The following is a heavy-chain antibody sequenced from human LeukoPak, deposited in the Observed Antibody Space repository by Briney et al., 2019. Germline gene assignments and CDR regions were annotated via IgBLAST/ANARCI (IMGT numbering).Heavy chain of an antibody. CDR3: ARVRILWFGELLSNWFDP. CDR2: IYYSGST. Sequence: SETLSLTCTVSSGSISSSTYYWGWIRQPPGKKLEWIGTIYYSGSTYYNPSLKSRVTISVDTSKNQFSLKLSSVTAADTAVYYCARVRILWFGELLSNWFDPWGQGTLVTVSS. V-gene: IGHV4-39*07. J-gene: IGHJ5*02. CDR1: SGSISSSTYY. D-gene: IGHD3-10*01.